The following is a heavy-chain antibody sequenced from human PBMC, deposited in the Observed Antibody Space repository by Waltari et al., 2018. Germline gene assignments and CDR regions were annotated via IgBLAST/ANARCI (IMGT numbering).Heavy chain of an antibody. CDR3: TREGIAAADAFDI. J-gene: IGHJ3*02. V-gene: IGHV3-49*03. CDR2: IRSKAYGGTT. Sequence: EVQLVASGGGLVQPGRSLRLSGTASGFTFGDYAMSWFRQAPGKGLEWVGFIRSKAYGGTTEYAASVKGRFTISRDDSKSIAYLQMNSLKTEDTAVYYCTREGIAAADAFDIWGQGTMVTVSS. CDR1: GFTFGDYA. D-gene: IGHD6-13*01.